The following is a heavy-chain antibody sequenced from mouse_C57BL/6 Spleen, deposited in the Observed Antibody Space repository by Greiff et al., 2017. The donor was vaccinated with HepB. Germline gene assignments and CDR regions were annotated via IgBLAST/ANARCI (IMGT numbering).Heavy chain of an antibody. Sequence: VQLQQPGAELVRPGSSVKLSCKASGYTFTSYWMDWVKQRPGQGLEWIGNIYPSDSDTHYNQKFKDKATLTVDKSSSTAYMQLSSLTSEDSAVYYCARGGYYYGSSYRYFDVWGTGTTVTVAS. CDR3: ARGGYYYGSSYRYFDV. J-gene: IGHJ1*03. CDR2: IYPSDSDT. V-gene: IGHV1-61*01. CDR1: GYTFTSYW. D-gene: IGHD1-1*01.